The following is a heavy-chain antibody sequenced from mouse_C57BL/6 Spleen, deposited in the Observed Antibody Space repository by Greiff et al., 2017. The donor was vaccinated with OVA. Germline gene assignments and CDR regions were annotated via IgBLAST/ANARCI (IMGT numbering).Heavy chain of an antibody. CDR3: ARNGVRWGYFDY. CDR2: IWSGGST. J-gene: IGHJ2*01. V-gene: IGHV2-2*01. CDR1: GFSLTSYG. D-gene: IGHD1-1*01. Sequence: VMLVESGPGLVQPSQSLSITCTVSGFSLTSYGVHWVRQSPGKGLEWLGVIWSGGSTDSNAAFISRLSISKDNSKSQVFFKMNSLQADDTAIYYCARNGVRWGYFDYWGQGTTLTVAS.